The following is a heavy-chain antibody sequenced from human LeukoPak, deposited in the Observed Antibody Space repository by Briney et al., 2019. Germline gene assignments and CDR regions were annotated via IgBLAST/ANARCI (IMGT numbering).Heavy chain of an antibody. CDR3: AKAYVGWSATPMKD. Sequence: PAGGSLRLSCAASGFTFSSYAMSWVRQAPGKGLEWVSAISGSGGSTYYADSVKGRFTISRDNSKNTLYLQMNSLRAEDTAAYHCAKAYVGWSATPMKDCGQGTLVTVSS. J-gene: IGHJ4*02. D-gene: IGHD2-15*01. CDR2: ISGSGGST. CDR1: GFTFSSYA. V-gene: IGHV3-23*01.